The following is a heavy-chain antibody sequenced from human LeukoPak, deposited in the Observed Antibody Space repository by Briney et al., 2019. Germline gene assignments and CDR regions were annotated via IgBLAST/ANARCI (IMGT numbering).Heavy chain of an antibody. CDR1: GVSISSYY. CDR3: ARSRAYDYHFDN. Sequence: SETLSLTCTVSGVSISSYYWSWIRQSPAKGLEWIGYIFYSGSTNYNPSLKSRVTISVDTSKNQFSLKLTSVTAADTAVYYCARSRAYDYHFDNWGQGTLVTVSS. J-gene: IGHJ4*02. CDR2: IFYSGST. D-gene: IGHD5-12*01. V-gene: IGHV4-59*01.